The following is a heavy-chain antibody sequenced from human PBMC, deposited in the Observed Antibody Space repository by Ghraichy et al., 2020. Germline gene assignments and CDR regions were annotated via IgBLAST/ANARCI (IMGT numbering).Heavy chain of an antibody. V-gene: IGHV3-9*01. J-gene: IGHJ5*02. D-gene: IGHD6-13*01. CDR1: GFTFDDFA. Sequence: LSLTCEASGFTFDDFAMHWVRQTPRKGLEWVSGISWNSDNVGYAASVQGRFIISRDNAKNSLYLQMNSLRPDDTAFYYCATGGGSSNWYGGDWFDPRGQGTQVIVSS. CDR3: ATGGGSSNWYGGDWFDP. CDR2: ISWNSDNV.